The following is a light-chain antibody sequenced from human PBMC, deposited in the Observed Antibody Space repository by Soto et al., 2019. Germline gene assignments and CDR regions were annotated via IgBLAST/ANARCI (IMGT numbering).Light chain of an antibody. Sequence: QSALTQPASVSGSPGQSITIPCTGSSSDIGGYNYVSWYQQHPGKAPKLMIFDVNNRPSGVSDRFSGSKSDNTASLTISGLQSEDEADYYCSSYTDNSTLSTLVLFGGGTKVTVL. CDR1: SSDIGGYNY. V-gene: IGLV2-14*01. CDR3: SSYTDNSTLSTLVL. J-gene: IGLJ2*01. CDR2: DVN.